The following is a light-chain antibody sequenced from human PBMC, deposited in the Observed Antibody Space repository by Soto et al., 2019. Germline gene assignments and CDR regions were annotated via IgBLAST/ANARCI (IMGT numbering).Light chain of an antibody. V-gene: IGKV3-20*01. J-gene: IGKJ4*01. CDR1: QSISSSF. Sequence: EFVLTQSPGTLSLSPGERATLSCRASQSISSSFLAWYQQKPGQAPRLLIYGASNRATGIPDRFSGSGSGTDFTLTIRRLEPEDFGVYYCQQYGRSLTFGGGTKVEIK. CDR3: QQYGRSLT. CDR2: GAS.